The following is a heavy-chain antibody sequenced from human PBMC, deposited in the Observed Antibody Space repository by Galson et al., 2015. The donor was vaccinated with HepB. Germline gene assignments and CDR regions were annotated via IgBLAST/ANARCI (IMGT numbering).Heavy chain of an antibody. CDR2: IIPIFGTA. D-gene: IGHD2-15*01. CDR1: GGTFSSYA. CDR3: ARGALVVAVGATQNNWFDP. J-gene: IGHJ5*02. V-gene: IGHV1-69*13. Sequence: SVKVSCKASGGTFSSYAISWVRQAPGQGLEWMGGIIPIFGTANYAQKFQGRVTITADESTSTAYMELSSLRSEDTAVYYCARGALVVAVGATQNNWFDPWGRGTLVTVSS.